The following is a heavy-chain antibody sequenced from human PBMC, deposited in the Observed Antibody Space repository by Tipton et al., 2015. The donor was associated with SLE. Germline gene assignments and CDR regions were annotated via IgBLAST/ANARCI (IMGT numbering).Heavy chain of an antibody. CDR2: VSHSGDT. J-gene: IGHJ6*03. V-gene: IGHV4-34*01. D-gene: IGHD3-10*01. CDR3: ARGFGYYYNYLDV. Sequence: LRLSCALSGGSFSRYYWTWIRQSPGKGLEWIGEVSHSGDTNYPPSLKSRVSISVDTSKNLFFLKLTSVTAADTAVYFCARGFGYYYNYLDVWGKGTTVIVSS. CDR1: GGSFSRYY.